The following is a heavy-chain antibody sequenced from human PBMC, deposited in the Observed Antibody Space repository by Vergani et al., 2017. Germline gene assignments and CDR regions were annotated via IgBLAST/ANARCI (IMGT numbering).Heavy chain of an antibody. Sequence: QVQLQQWGAGLLKPSETLSLTCAVYGGSFSGYYWSWIRQPPGKGLEWIGEINHSGSTNYNPSLKSRVTISVDTSKNQFSLKLSSVTAADTAVYYCARGGSQHWIYDYVWGSYRRFYFDYWGQGTLVTVSS. V-gene: IGHV4-34*01. CDR3: ARGGSQHWIYDYVWGSYRRFYFDY. D-gene: IGHD3-16*02. CDR2: INHSGST. CDR1: GGSFSGYY. J-gene: IGHJ4*02.